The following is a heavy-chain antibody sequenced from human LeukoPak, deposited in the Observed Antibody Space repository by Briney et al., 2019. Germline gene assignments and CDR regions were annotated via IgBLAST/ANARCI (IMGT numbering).Heavy chain of an antibody. D-gene: IGHD3-9*01. CDR3: ARVLTGNNPERYYYYGMDV. Sequence: SETLSLTCTVSGGSISSYYWSWIRQPPGKGLEWIGYIYYSGSTNYNPSLKSRVTISVDTSKNQFSLKLSSVTAADTAVYYCARVLTGNNPERYYYYGMDVWGQGTTVTVSS. V-gene: IGHV4-59*01. J-gene: IGHJ6*02. CDR2: IYYSGST. CDR1: GGSISSYY.